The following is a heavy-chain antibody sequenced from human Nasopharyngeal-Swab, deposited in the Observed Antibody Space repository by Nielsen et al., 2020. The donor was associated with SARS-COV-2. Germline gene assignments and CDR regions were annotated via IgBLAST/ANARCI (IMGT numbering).Heavy chain of an antibody. D-gene: IGHD3-9*01. CDR3: ARLRYFDWLYYFDY. V-gene: IGHV4-31*03. CDR1: GGSISSGGYY. Sequence: SETLSLTCTVSGGSISSGGYYWSWIRQPPGKGLEWIGYIYYSGSTYYNPSLKSRVTISVDTSKNQFSLKLSSVTAADTAVYYCARLRYFDWLYYFDYWGQGTLVTVSS. CDR2: IYYSGST. J-gene: IGHJ4*02.